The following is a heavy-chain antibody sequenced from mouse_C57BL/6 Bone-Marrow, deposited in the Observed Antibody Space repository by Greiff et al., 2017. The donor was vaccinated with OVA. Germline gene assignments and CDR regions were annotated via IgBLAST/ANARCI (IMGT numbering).Heavy chain of an antibody. V-gene: IGHV1-81*01. CDR2: IYPRSGNT. J-gene: IGHJ4*01. CDR1: GYTFTSYG. CDR3: ARKSCPFITTVVATRGYAMDY. Sequence: VQLQQSGAELARPGASVKLSCKASGYTFTSYGISWVKQRTGQGLEWIGEIYPRSGNTYYNEKFKGKATLTADKSSSTAYMELRSLTSEDSAVYFCARKSCPFITTVVATRGYAMDYWGQGTSVTVSS. D-gene: IGHD1-1*01.